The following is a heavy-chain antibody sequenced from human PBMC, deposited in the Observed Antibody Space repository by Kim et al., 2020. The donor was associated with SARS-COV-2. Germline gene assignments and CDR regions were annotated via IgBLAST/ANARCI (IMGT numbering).Heavy chain of an antibody. J-gene: IGHJ6*02. V-gene: IGHV5-10-1*01. CDR3: ARLVHGVYYYYGMDV. D-gene: IGHD2-8*02. CDR1: GYSFTSYW. Sequence: GESLKISCKGSGYSFTSYWISWVRQMPGKGLEWMGRIDPSDSYTNYSPSFQGHVTISADKSISTAYLQWSSLKASDTAMYYCARLVHGVYYYYGMDVWGQGTTVTVSS. CDR2: IDPSDSYT.